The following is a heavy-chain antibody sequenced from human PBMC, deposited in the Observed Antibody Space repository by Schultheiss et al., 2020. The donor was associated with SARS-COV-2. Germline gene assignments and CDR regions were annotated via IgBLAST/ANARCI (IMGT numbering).Heavy chain of an antibody. CDR1: GYSISSGYY. J-gene: IGHJ4*02. CDR3: ARDEGDLGY. Sequence: SETLSLTCAVSGYSISSGYYWGGIRQPPGKGLEWIGSIYHSGPTYYNPSLKSRVTISVDTSKNQFSLKLISVTAADTAVYYCARDEGDLGYWGQGTLVTVSS. V-gene: IGHV4-38-2*02. CDR2: IYHSGPT.